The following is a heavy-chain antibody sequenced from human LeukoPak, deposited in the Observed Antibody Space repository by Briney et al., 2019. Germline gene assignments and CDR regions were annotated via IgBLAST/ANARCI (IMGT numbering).Heavy chain of an antibody. J-gene: IGHJ4*02. CDR3: ARAMDTAMGPYFDY. CDR1: GFTFSGYS. D-gene: IGHD5-18*01. Sequence: PGRSLRLSCAASGFTFSGYSMHWVRQAPGKGLNWVALTSSDGDIKYCADSVKGRFIISRGNSKNTLYLQMNSLAPEDTAVYYCARAMDTAMGPYFDYWGQGTLVTVSS. V-gene: IGHV3-30*04. CDR2: TSSDGDIK.